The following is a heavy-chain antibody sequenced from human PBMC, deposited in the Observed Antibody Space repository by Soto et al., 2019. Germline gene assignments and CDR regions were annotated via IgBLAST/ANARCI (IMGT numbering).Heavy chain of an antibody. CDR1: GFTFNNYW. J-gene: IGHJ4*02. CDR2: IKQDGSEK. V-gene: IGHV3-7*01. Sequence: GGSLRLSCAASGFTFNNYWMSWVRQAPGKGLEWVANIKQDGSEKYYVDSVKGRFTISRDNAKNSLYLQMNSLRGEDTAVYYCARDHPYYFDYWGQGTLVTVSS. CDR3: ARDHPYYFDY.